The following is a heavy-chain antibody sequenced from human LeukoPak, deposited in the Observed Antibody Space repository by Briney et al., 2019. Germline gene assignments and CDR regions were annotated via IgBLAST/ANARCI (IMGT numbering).Heavy chain of an antibody. D-gene: IGHD2-15*01. CDR1: GGTFSSYA. Sequence: SVKVSCKASGGTFSSYAISWVRRAPGQGLEWMGGIIPIFGTANYAQKFQGRVTITADESTSTAYMELSSLRSEDTAVYYCAREKVVVVVAATYNWFDPWGQGTLVTVSS. V-gene: IGHV1-69*13. CDR3: AREKVVVVVAATYNWFDP. CDR2: IIPIFGTA. J-gene: IGHJ5*02.